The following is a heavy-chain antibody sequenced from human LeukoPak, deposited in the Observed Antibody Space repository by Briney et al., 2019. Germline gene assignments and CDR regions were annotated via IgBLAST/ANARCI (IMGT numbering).Heavy chain of an antibody. CDR1: GGTFSSYA. CDR2: IIPIFGTA. CDR3: AREYASWGSRYFDY. D-gene: IGHD7-27*01. V-gene: IGHV1-69*06. J-gene: IGHJ4*02. Sequence: SVKVSCKASGGTFSSYAISWVRQAPGQGLEWMGGIIPIFGTANYAQKFQGRVTITAVKSTSTAYMELSSLRSEDTAVYYCAREYASWGSRYFDYWGQGTLVTVSS.